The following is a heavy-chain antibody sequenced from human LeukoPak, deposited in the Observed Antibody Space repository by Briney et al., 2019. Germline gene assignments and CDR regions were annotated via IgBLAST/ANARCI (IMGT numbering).Heavy chain of an antibody. Sequence: GGSLRLSCAASGFTFDDYAMHWVRQAPGKGLEWVSGISWNSGSIDYAGSVKGRFTISRDNEKNSLYLQMNSLRAEDTALYYCAKDKKTTYYYGMDVWGQGTTVTVSS. D-gene: IGHD4-11*01. CDR1: GFTFDDYA. V-gene: IGHV3-9*01. J-gene: IGHJ6*02. CDR3: AKDKKTTYYYGMDV. CDR2: ISWNSGSI.